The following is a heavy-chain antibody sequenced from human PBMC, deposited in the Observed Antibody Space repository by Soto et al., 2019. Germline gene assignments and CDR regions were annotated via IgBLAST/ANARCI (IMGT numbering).Heavy chain of an antibody. Sequence: SETLSLTCAVYGGSFSGYYWSWIRQPPGKWLEWIGEINHSGSTNYNPSLKSRVTISVDTSKNQFSLKLSSVTAADTAVYYCARGAIMTYYDFWSGYQYNWFDPWGXGTLVNVSS. CDR3: ARGAIMTYYDFWSGYQYNWFDP. CDR1: GGSFSGYY. V-gene: IGHV4-34*01. D-gene: IGHD3-3*01. CDR2: INHSGST. J-gene: IGHJ5*02.